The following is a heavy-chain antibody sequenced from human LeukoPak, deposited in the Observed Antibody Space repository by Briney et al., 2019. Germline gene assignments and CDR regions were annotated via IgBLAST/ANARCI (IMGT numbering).Heavy chain of an antibody. V-gene: IGHV1-8*03. CDR3: ASGGSYGGYDAFDI. Sequence: ASVKVSCKASGYTFTSYDINWVRQATGQGLEWMGWMNPNSGNTGYAQKFQGRVTITRNTSISTAYMELSSLRSEDTAVYYCASGGSYGGYDAFDIWGQGTMVTVSS. CDR1: GYTFTSYD. D-gene: IGHD1-26*01. CDR2: MNPNSGNT. J-gene: IGHJ3*02.